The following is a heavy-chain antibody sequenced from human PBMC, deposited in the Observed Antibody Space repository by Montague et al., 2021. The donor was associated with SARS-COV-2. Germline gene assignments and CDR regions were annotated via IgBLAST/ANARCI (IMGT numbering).Heavy chain of an antibody. CDR2: IYYSGST. CDR1: GGSISSYY. J-gene: IGHJ4*02. D-gene: IGHD5-24*01. V-gene: IGHV4-59*07. Sequence: SDTLSLTRTVSGGSISSYYWSWIRQPPGKGLKWIGYIYYSGSTNXNPSLKSRVTISVDTSKNQFSLKLSSVTAADTAVYYCARVFPRWLQFDPYFDYWGQGTLVTVSS. CDR3: ARVFPRWLQFDPYFDY.